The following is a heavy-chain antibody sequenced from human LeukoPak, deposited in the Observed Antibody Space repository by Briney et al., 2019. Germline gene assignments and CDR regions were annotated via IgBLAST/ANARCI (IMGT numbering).Heavy chain of an antibody. V-gene: IGHV1-46*03. Sequence: ASVKVSCKASGYTFTSYYMHWVRQAPGQGLEWMGIINPSGGITSYAQKVQGRVTMTRDTSKSTVYMELRSLRSEDTAVYYCARTVFGVVTHFDYWGQGTLVTVSS. CDR3: ARTVFGVVTHFDY. D-gene: IGHD3-3*01. CDR1: GYTFTSYY. CDR2: INPSGGIT. J-gene: IGHJ4*02.